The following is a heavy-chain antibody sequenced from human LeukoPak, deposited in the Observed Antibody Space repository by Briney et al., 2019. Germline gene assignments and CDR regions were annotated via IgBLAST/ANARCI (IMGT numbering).Heavy chain of an antibody. Sequence: SETLSLTCTVSGGSISSSSYYWGWIRQPPGKGLEWIGSIYYSGSTYYNPSLKSRVTISVDTSKNQFSLKLSSVTAADTAAYYCARHVGRKQLVRQVDYWGQGTLVTVSS. CDR2: IYYSGST. CDR1: GGSISSSSYY. V-gene: IGHV4-39*01. CDR3: ARHVGRKQLVRQVDY. J-gene: IGHJ4*02. D-gene: IGHD6-13*01.